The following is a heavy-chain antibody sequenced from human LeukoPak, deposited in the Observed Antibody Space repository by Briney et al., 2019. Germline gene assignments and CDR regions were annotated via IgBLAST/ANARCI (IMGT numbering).Heavy chain of an antibody. CDR1: GGTFSSYA. Sequence: SVNVSCKASGGTFSSYAISWVRQAPGQGLEWMGGIIPIFGTANYAQKFQGRVTITADESTSTAYMELSSLRSEDTAVYYCARGGYYYDSSGYYYGDYWGQGTLVTVSS. D-gene: IGHD3-22*01. CDR2: IIPIFGTA. V-gene: IGHV1-69*13. CDR3: ARGGYYYDSSGYYYGDY. J-gene: IGHJ4*02.